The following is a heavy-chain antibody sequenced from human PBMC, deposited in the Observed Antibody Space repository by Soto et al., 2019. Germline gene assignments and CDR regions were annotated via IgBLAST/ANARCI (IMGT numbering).Heavy chain of an antibody. D-gene: IGHD2-21*02. CDR1: GYTFTGYY. V-gene: IGHV1-2*04. Sequence: ASVKVSCKASGYTFTGYYMHWVRQAPGQGLEWMGWINPNSGGTNYAQKFQGWVTMTRDTSISTAYMELSRLRSDDTAVYYCARDMRAYCGGDCPTGSAFDIWGQGTMVTVS. CDR3: ARDMRAYCGGDCPTGSAFDI. J-gene: IGHJ3*02. CDR2: INPNSGGT.